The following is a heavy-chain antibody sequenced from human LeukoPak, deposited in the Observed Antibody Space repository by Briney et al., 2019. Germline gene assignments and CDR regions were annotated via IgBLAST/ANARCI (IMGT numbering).Heavy chain of an antibody. CDR3: AKDPDPSLDWLLYYYYGMDV. CDR2: ISYDGSNK. V-gene: IGHV3-30*18. J-gene: IGHJ6*02. D-gene: IGHD3-9*01. CDR1: GFTFSNAW. Sequence: GGSLRLSCAASGFTFSNAWMSWVRQAPGKGLEWVAVISYDGSNKYYADSVKGRFTISRDNSKNTLYLQMNSLRAEDTAVYYCAKDPDPSLDWLLYYYYGMDVWGQGTTVTVSS.